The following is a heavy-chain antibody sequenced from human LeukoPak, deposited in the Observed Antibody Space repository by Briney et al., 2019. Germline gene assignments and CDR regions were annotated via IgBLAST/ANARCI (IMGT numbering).Heavy chain of an antibody. V-gene: IGHV3-23*01. Sequence: PGGCLRLAFSASGLTLSSHAMASVRQAPAKGHEWVSTISTSCGATYYADYVKGRFTITRDNSKNTLYLQMNSLRAEDTAVYYCAKRYICEYLAPVQNWGQGALVAVAS. CDR3: AKRYICEYLAPVQN. CDR2: ISTSCGAT. D-gene: IGHD2/OR15-2a*01. J-gene: IGHJ4*02. CDR1: GLTLSSHA.